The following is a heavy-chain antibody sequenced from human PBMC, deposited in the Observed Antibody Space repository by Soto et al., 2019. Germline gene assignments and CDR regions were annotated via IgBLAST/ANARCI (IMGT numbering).Heavy chain of an antibody. D-gene: IGHD4-17*01. Sequence: EVHLLESGGGLVQPGGSLRLSCVASGFSFSGYAMSWVRQAPGKGLDWVSAMSGSGGSTYYADSVKGRFTISRDNSKNPLYLHMNSLGAEDPAVYYCAKHGGTTVTNPPYYGMDVWGQGTTVTVSS. J-gene: IGHJ6*02. CDR2: MSGSGGST. CDR1: GFSFSGYA. CDR3: AKHGGTTVTNPPYYGMDV. V-gene: IGHV3-23*01.